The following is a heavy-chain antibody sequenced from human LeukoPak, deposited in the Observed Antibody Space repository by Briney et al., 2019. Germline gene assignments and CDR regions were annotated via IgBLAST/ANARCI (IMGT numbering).Heavy chain of an antibody. D-gene: IGHD5-18*01. Sequence: GRSLRLSCAAFGFTFSSYAMHWVRQAPGKGLEWVAVISYDGSNKYYADSVKGRFTISRDNSKNTLYLQMNSLRAEDTAVYYCASRNVDTAMVSLPNDALDIWGQGTMVTVSS. CDR3: ASRNVDTAMVSLPNDALDI. J-gene: IGHJ3*02. V-gene: IGHV3-30-3*01. CDR1: GFTFSSYA. CDR2: ISYDGSNK.